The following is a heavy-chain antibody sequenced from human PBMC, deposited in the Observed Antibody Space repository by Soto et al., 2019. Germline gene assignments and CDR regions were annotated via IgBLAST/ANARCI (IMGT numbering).Heavy chain of an antibody. CDR1: GFSFRSYS. J-gene: IGHJ6*02. V-gene: IGHV3-21*01. CDR2: ISSSSSYI. Sequence: PGGSLRLSCAASGFSFRSYSMNWVRQAPGKGLEWVSSISSSSSYIYYADSVKGRFTISRDNAKNSLYLQMNSLRAEDTAVYYCASSRSSTSSSPYYYYGMDVWGQGTTVTVSS. D-gene: IGHD2-2*01. CDR3: ASSRSSTSSSPYYYYGMDV.